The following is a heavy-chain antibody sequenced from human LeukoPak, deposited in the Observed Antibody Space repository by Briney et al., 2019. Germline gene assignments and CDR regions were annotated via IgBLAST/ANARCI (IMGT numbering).Heavy chain of an antibody. D-gene: IGHD3-10*01. V-gene: IGHV3-53*05. Sequence: PGGSLRLSCTVSGFTVRGNSMSWVRQAPGKGLEGVSFIYSGGNTHYSDSVKGRFTISRDNSKNTLYLQMGSLRAEDMAVYYCARDMVLGAATYFDYWGQGTLVTVSS. J-gene: IGHJ4*02. CDR1: GFTVRGNS. CDR2: IYSGGNT. CDR3: ARDMVLGAATYFDY.